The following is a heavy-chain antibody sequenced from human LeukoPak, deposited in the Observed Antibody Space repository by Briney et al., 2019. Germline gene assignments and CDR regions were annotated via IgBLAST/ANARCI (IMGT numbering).Heavy chain of an antibody. D-gene: IGHD4-23*01. CDR3: ARDRAVGLYYYYYMDV. Sequence: GGSLRLSCAASGFTFRSYSMNWVRQAPGKGLEWVSSISSSSSYIYYADSVKGRFTISRDNAKNSLYLQMNSLRAEDTAVYYCARDRAVGLYYYYYMDVWGKGTTVTVSS. J-gene: IGHJ6*03. CDR1: GFTFRSYS. CDR2: ISSSSSYI. V-gene: IGHV3-21*01.